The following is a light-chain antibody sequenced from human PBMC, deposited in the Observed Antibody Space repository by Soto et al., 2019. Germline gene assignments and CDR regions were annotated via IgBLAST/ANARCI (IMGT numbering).Light chain of an antibody. J-gene: IGKJ2*01. CDR1: QSVLSNS. CDR2: WAS. CDR3: QQYSSAPQT. V-gene: IGKV4-1*01. Sequence: DIVMTQSPESLAVSLGERATINCKSSQSVLSNSIAWYQQKPGQPPKLLIYWASTRESGVPDRFSGSGSGTDFTLTISSLQAEDVAVYYWQQYSSAPQTFGQGTKLEIK.